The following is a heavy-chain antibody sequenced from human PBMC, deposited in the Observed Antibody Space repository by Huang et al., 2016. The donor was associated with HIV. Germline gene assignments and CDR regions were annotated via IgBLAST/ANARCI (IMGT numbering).Heavy chain of an antibody. CDR3: TRFRGPQVTLNWLDP. CDR1: GYPFFTYS. J-gene: IGHJ5*02. Sequence: QVQLVQSGPEMKKPGASVTVSCKASGYPFFTYSISWVRQATGQGLEWMGGVSTYNGHTNCAQKFQGRLTLTTDVSTSSAYMELKNLRSDDTAVYYCTRFRGPQVTLNWLDPWGQGTLVTVSS. CDR2: VSTYNGHT. V-gene: IGHV1-18*01. D-gene: IGHD3-10*01.